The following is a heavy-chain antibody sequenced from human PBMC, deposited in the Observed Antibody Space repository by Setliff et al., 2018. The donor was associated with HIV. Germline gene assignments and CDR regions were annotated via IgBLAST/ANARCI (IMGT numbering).Heavy chain of an antibody. CDR3: ARQAKGYFHH. CDR2: IYYNGST. J-gene: IGHJ1*01. D-gene: IGHD5-12*01. CDR1: GGSINSNSYY. Sequence: KASETLSLTCTVSGGSINSNSYYWGWIRQPPGKGLEWIGSIYYNGSTYHNPSLKSRVSISVDTSKKQFSLRLSSVAAADTSVYYCARQAKGYFHHWGQGTLVTVSS. V-gene: IGHV4-39*01.